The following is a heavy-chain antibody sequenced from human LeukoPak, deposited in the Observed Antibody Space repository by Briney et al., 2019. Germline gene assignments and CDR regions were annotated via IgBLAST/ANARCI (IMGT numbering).Heavy chain of an antibody. V-gene: IGHV3-23*01. D-gene: IGHD5-18*01. J-gene: IGHJ4*02. CDR1: GFTFSSYG. Sequence: PGGSLRLSCAASGFTFSSYGMSWVRQAPGKGLEWVTGVSGSGGYTYYVDSVKGRFTISRDNSKNTLYLQMNSLRAEDTAVFYCAKYGPTTAMVTFDYWGQGTLVTVSS. CDR3: AKYGPTTAMVTFDY. CDR2: VSGSGGYT.